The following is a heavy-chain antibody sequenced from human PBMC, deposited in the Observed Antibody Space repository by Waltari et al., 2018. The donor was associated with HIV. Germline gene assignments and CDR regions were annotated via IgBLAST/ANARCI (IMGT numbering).Heavy chain of an antibody. D-gene: IGHD6-13*01. CDR2: IRYDGSNK. Sequence: QVQLVESGGGVVQPGTSLRLSCAASGFTFPNSGKHWVRQAPGKGLEWVTLIRYDGSNKYYADSVKGRFTISRDNSKNTLYLQMNSLRAEDTAVYYCARDAAPNSHTPSSSDVWGQGTLVTVSS. V-gene: IGHV3-33*01. CDR3: ARDAAPNSHTPSSSDV. CDR1: GFTFPNSG. J-gene: IGHJ4*02.